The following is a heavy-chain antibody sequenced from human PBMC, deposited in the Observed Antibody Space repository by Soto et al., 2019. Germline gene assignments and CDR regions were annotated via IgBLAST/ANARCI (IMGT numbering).Heavy chain of an antibody. D-gene: IGHD6-19*01. Sequence: QVQLQDSGPGLVKPSETLSLTCTVSGGPVSSGTYYWSWIRQPPGKGLEWIGYIHHRGTTKYNPPPKGPVHISLEPSQNQFPLKPNSVAAPDTAIFYWARGGGSSGRPQGWFDPWGQGTLVTVSS. J-gene: IGHJ5*02. CDR1: GGPVSSGTYY. CDR2: IHHRGTT. CDR3: ARGGGSSGRPQGWFDP. V-gene: IGHV4-61*01.